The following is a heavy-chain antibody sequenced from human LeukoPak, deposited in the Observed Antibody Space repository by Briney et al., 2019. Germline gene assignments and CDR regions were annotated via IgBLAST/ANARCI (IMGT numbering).Heavy chain of an antibody. CDR1: GGSFSGYY. CDR3: ARGRYYYDSSGYPRGLAFDI. V-gene: IGHV4-59*01. J-gene: IGHJ3*02. Sequence: SETLSLTCAVYGGSFSGYYWSWIRQPPGKGLEWIGYIYYSGSTNYNPSLKSRVTISVDTSKNQFSLKLSSVTAADTAVYYCARGRYYYDSSGYPRGLAFDIWGQGTMVTVSS. CDR2: IYYSGST. D-gene: IGHD3-22*01.